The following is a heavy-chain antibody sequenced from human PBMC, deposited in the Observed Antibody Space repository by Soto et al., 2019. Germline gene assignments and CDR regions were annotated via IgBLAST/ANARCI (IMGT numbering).Heavy chain of an antibody. D-gene: IGHD6-19*01. CDR3: ARKPPGIAVAGRARYYFDY. Sequence: SETLSLTCAVYGGSFSGYYWSWIRQPPGKGLEWIGEINHSGSTNYNPSLKSRVTISVDTSKNQFSLKLSSVTAADTAVYYCARKPPGIAVAGRARYYFDYWGQGTLVTVSS. J-gene: IGHJ4*02. CDR1: GGSFSGYY. V-gene: IGHV4-34*01. CDR2: INHSGST.